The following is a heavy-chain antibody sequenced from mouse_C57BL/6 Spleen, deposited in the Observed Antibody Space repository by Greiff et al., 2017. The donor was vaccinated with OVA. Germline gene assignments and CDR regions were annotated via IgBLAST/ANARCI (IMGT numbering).Heavy chain of an antibody. V-gene: IGHV5-17*01. CDR1: GFTFSDYG. CDR2: ISSGSSTI. J-gene: IGHJ2*01. D-gene: IGHD2-1*01. Sequence: EVQLQESGGGLVKPGGSLKLSCAASGFTFSDYGMHWVRQAPEKGLEWVAYISSGSSTIYYADTVKGRFTISRDNAKNTLFLQMTSLRSEDTAMYYCARRRVNDLDYWGQGTTLTVSS. CDR3: ARRRVNDLDY.